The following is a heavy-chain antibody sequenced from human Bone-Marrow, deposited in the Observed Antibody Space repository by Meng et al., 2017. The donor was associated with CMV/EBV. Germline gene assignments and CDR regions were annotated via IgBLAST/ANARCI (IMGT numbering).Heavy chain of an antibody. CDR1: GYTFTGYY. V-gene: IGHV1-2*02. J-gene: IGHJ4*02. CDR2: INPNSGGT. CDR3: ARHTPYCSSTSCYRPFDY. D-gene: IGHD2-2*01. Sequence: ASVKVSCKASGYTFTGYYMHWVRQAPGQGLEWMGWINPNSGGTNYAQKFQGRVTMTRDTSISAAYMELSRLRSDDTSVYYCARHTPYCSSTSCYRPFDYWGQGTLVTVSS.